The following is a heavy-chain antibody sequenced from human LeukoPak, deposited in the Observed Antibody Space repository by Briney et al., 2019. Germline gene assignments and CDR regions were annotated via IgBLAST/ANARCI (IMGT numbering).Heavy chain of an antibody. V-gene: IGHV1-8*01. Sequence: ASVKVSCKASGYTFTSYDINWVRQATGQGLEWMGWMNPNSGNTGYAQKFQGRVTMTRNTSISTAYMELSSLRSEDTAVYYCARAPKYSSSWYSRAHNWFDPWGQGTLVTVSS. CDR2: MNPNSGNT. CDR3: ARAPKYSSSWYSRAHNWFDP. CDR1: GYTFTSYD. J-gene: IGHJ5*02. D-gene: IGHD6-13*01.